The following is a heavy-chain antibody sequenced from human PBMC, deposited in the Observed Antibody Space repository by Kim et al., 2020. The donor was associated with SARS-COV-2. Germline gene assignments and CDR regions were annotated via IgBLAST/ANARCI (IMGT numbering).Heavy chain of an antibody. CDR1: GGSISSYY. D-gene: IGHD5-18*01. J-gene: IGHJ6*02. V-gene: IGHV4-59*01. CDR3: ARDVVEYSYGLFYYYGMDV. CDR2: IYYSGST. Sequence: SETLSLTCTVSGGSISSYYWSWIRQPPGKGLEWIGNIYYSGSTNYNPSLKSRVTISVDTSKNQFSLKLSSVTAADTAVYYCARDVVEYSYGLFYYYGMDVWGQGTTVTVSS.